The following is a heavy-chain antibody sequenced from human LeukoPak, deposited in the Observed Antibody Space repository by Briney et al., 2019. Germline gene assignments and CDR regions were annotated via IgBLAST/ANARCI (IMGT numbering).Heavy chain of an antibody. CDR2: INPNSGDT. CDR3: VTLCTADCYPDFHH. Sequence: ASVKVSCKASGYTFTGYYMHWVRQAPGQGLEWMGWINPNSGDTNYAQKFQGRVTMTRDTSISTAYMELSSLRSDDTAIYYCVTLCTADCYPDFHHWGQGTLVTVSS. D-gene: IGHD2-21*01. CDR1: GYTFTGYY. V-gene: IGHV1-2*02. J-gene: IGHJ1*01.